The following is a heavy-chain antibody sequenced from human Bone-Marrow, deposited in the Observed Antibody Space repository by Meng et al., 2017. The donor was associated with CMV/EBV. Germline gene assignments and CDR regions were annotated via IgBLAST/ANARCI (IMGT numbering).Heavy chain of an antibody. Sequence: GESLKISCAASGFTFSSYAMNWVRQAPGKGLEWVSYISSSISTTYYADSVKGRFTISRDNAKNSLHLQMNSLRAEDTAVYYCARGSYGSGSFYPQPFDYWGQGNLVTVSS. D-gene: IGHD3-10*01. CDR2: ISSSISTT. CDR1: GFTFSSYA. V-gene: IGHV3-48*04. J-gene: IGHJ4*02. CDR3: ARGSYGSGSFYPQPFDY.